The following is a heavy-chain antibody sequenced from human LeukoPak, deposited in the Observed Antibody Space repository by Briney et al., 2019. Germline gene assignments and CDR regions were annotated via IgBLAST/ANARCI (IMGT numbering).Heavy chain of an antibody. D-gene: IGHD6-13*01. CDR1: GGTFSSYA. J-gene: IGHJ6*02. CDR3: ARDVPGIAAAVPEYYYYYYGMDV. V-gene: IGHV1-69*04. CDR2: IIPILGIA. Sequence: SVKVSCKASGGTFSSYAISWVRQAPGQGLAWMGRIIPILGIANYAQKFQGRVTITADKSTSTAYMELSSLRSEDTAVYYCARDVPGIAAAVPEYYYYYYGMDVWGQGTTVTVSS.